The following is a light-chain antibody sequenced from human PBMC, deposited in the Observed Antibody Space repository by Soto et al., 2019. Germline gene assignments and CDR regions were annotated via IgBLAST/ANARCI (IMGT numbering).Light chain of an antibody. CDR3: QQYVNSPRT. J-gene: IGKJ2*01. CDR1: QSVSSSF. CDR2: GTS. V-gene: IGKV3-20*01. Sequence: EIVLTQSPDTLSLSPGAGATLSCRASQSVSSSFLAWYQQKPGQAPRLLIYGTSRRATGIPDRFSGSGSGTDFTLTISKLEPEDVAVYYCQQYVNSPRTFGQGTTLEIK.